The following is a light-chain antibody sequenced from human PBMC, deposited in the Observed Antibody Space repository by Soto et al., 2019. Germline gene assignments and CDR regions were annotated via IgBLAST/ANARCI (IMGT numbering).Light chain of an antibody. V-gene: IGLV2-14*01. Sequence: QSALTQPASVSGSPGQSITISCTGTSSDIVTYKYVSWFQHHPGKAPKLIIFEVSNRPSGISDRFSGFMSANAAYLTISGVQPEDEAADHCSSYTTVITVVFGGGTKLTVL. J-gene: IGLJ2*01. CDR3: SSYTTVITVV. CDR2: EVS. CDR1: SSDIVTYKY.